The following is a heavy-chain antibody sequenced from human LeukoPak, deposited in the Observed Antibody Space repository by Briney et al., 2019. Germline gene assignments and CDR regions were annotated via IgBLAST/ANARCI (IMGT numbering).Heavy chain of an antibody. CDR2: IKQDGSDR. Sequence: PGGSLRLYCTASGFTFSNYWMSWVRQAPGKGPEWVANIKQDGSDRYYVDSVKGRFTISRDNAKNSLYLQMNSLRAEDTAVYYCARDRALYHTRGYYYTEDDYWGQGTLVTVSA. D-gene: IGHD3-22*01. V-gene: IGHV3-7*01. CDR3: ARDRALYHTRGYYYTEDDY. J-gene: IGHJ4*02. CDR1: GFTFSNYW.